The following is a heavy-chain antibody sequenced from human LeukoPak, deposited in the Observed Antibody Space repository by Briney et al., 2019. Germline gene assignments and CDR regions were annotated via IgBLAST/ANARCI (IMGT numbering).Heavy chain of an antibody. J-gene: IGHJ4*02. CDR1: GFTFSSYS. D-gene: IGHD3-10*01. CDR3: ARVEASYFDY. Sequence: GGSLRLSCAASGFTFSSYSMNWVRQAPGKGLEWVSSISSSGSYINYADSVKGRFTISRDNAQNSLYLQMNSLRAEDTAVYYCARVEASYFDYWGQGTLVTVSS. V-gene: IGHV3-21*04. CDR2: ISSSGSYI.